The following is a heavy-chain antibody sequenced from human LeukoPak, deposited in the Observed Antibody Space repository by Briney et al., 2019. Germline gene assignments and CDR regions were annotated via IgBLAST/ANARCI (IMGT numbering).Heavy chain of an antibody. V-gene: IGHV3-74*01. CDR3: ARDKLRCSSTSCYNFDY. CDR2: INSDGSST. Sequence: PGGSLTLSCAASGLTFNSYWMHWVRQAPGKGLVWVSGINSDGSSTGYADSVKGRFTISRDNAKNTLSLQMNSLRAEDTAVYYCARDKLRCSSTSCYNFDYWGQGALVTVSS. CDR1: GLTFNSYW. J-gene: IGHJ4*02. D-gene: IGHD2-2*02.